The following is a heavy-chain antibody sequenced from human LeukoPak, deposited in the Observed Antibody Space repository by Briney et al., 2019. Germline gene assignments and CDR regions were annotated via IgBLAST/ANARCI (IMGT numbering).Heavy chain of an antibody. CDR3: ARDITTMVVAVSRLFGDAFDI. CDR1: GFTFSSYA. Sequence: GGSLRLSCAASGFTFSSYAMSWVRQAPGKGLEWVSSISSSSSYIYYADSVKGRFTISRDNAKNSLYLQMNSLRAEDTAVYYCARDITTMVVAVSRLFGDAFDIWGQGTMVTVSS. CDR2: ISSSSSYI. J-gene: IGHJ3*02. D-gene: IGHD2-15*01. V-gene: IGHV3-21*01.